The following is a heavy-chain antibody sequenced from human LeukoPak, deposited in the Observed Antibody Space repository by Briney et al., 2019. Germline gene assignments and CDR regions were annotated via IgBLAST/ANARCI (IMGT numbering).Heavy chain of an antibody. CDR3: ARALRYCSGGSCNDSFDI. CDR2: INHSGRT. V-gene: IGHV4-34*01. CDR1: GGSFIGYY. Sequence: SETLSLTCAVYGGSFIGYYWGWIRQPPGKGLEWIGEINHSGRTNYNPSLKSRVTISVDTSKNQFSLKLSSVTAADTAVYYCARALRYCSGGSCNDSFDIWGQGTMVTVSS. D-gene: IGHD2-15*01. J-gene: IGHJ3*02.